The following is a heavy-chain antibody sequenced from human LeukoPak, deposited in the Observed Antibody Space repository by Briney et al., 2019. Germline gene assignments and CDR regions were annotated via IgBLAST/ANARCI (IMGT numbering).Heavy chain of an antibody. V-gene: IGHV3-30*04. CDR2: LSFDGTYD. D-gene: IGHD4-17*01. CDR1: EFMFSIYA. J-gene: IGHJ5*02. CDR3: AKAYTTGLEP. Sequence: GGSLRLSCEGSEFMFSIYAMHWVRQSPGKGLEWLGFLSFDGTYDQYLESVKGRFTIARDNSKNTLYLQMDRLRVEDTAVYYCAKAYTTGLEPWGQGTLVTVSS.